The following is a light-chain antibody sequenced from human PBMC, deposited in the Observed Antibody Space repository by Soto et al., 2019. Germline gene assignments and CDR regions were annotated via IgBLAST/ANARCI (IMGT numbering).Light chain of an antibody. CDR1: QDISNY. CDR2: DAS. J-gene: IGKJ4*01. V-gene: IGKV1-33*01. CDR3: QQYDNLP. Sequence: DIQMTQSPSSLSASVGDRVTITCQASQDISNYLNWYQQKPGKAPKLLIYDASNLETGVPSRFSVSGSGTDFTFTISSLQPEDIATYYCQQYDNLPFGGGTKVEIK.